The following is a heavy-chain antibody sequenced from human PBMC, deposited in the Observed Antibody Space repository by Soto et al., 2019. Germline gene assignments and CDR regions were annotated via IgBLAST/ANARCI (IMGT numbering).Heavy chain of an antibody. D-gene: IGHD3-22*01. Sequence: PGGSLRLSCAASGFTFSSYGMHWVRQAPGKGLEWVAVISYDGSNKYYADSVKGRFTISRDNSKNTLYLQMNSLRAEDTAVYYCASWTHYYDSSGYSNFDYWGQGTLVTVSS. CDR3: ASWTHYYDSSGYSNFDY. J-gene: IGHJ4*02. CDR1: GFTFSSYG. CDR2: ISYDGSNK. V-gene: IGHV3-30*03.